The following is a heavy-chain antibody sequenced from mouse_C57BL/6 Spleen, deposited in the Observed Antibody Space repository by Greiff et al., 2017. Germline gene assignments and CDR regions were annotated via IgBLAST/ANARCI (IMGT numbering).Heavy chain of an antibody. CDR1: GYTFTNYW. Sequence: QVQLKESGAELVRPGTSVKMSCKASGYTFTNYWIGWAKQRPGHGLEWIGDIYPGGGYTNYNEKFKGKATLTADKSSSTAHMQFSSLTSEDSAIYYCARYGVVRGAMDYWGQGTSVTVSS. J-gene: IGHJ4*01. CDR3: ARYGVVRGAMDY. D-gene: IGHD1-1*01. V-gene: IGHV1-63*01. CDR2: IYPGGGYT.